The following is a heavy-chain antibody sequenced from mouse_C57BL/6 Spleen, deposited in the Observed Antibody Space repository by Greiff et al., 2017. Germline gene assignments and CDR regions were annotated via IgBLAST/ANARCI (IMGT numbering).Heavy chain of an antibody. V-gene: IGHV1-63*01. CDR3: ARSVDSSFDY. Sequence: VQLQQSGAELVRPGTSVKMSCKASGYTFTNYWIGWAKQRPGHGLEWIGDIYPGGGYTNYNEKFKGKATLTADKSSSPAYMQFSSLTSEDSAIYYCARSVDSSFDYWGQGTTLTVSS. J-gene: IGHJ2*01. D-gene: IGHD3-2*01. CDR2: IYPGGGYT. CDR1: GYTFTNYW.